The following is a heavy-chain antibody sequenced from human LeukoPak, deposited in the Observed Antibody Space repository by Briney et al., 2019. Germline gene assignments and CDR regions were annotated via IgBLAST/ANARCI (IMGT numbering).Heavy chain of an antibody. J-gene: IGHJ4*02. CDR2: IHYSGST. CDR1: GGSISNTNIY. D-gene: IGHD5-24*01. V-gene: IGHV4-39*01. Sequence: PSETLSLTCTVSGGSISNTNIYWGWIRQPPGKGLEWVGTIHYSGSTYYNPSLRSRVTISVDMSKNQFSLKLSSVTAADTAVYYCARTPGDGHKPSDYWGQGTLVTVSS. CDR3: ARTPGDGHKPSDY.